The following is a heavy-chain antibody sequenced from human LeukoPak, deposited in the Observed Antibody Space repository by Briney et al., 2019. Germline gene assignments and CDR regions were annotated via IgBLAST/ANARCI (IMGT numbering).Heavy chain of an antibody. J-gene: IGHJ6*03. D-gene: IGHD4-11*01. Sequence: GASVKVSCKASEYTFTNYDINWVRQATGQGLEWMGWMNPNSGNTGYAEKFQGRVTITRDTSISTAYMELTSLRSEDSAVYYCARGPAYSNWVASYYYYMDVWGKGTTVTVS. CDR3: ARGPAYSNWVASYYYYMDV. V-gene: IGHV1-8*03. CDR2: MNPNSGNT. CDR1: EYTFTNYD.